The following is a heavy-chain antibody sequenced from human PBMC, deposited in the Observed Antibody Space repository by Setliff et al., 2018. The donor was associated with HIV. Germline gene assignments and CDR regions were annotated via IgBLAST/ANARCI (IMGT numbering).Heavy chain of an antibody. CDR3: AKDLWRSGSLDY. CDR2: IWYDGSKK. Sequence: GGSLRLSCAASGFTFSYHGMYWVRQAPGKGLEWVALIWYDGSKKYYADSVKGRFTLSRDNSKNTLYLQMNGLRVEDTAVYYCAKDLWRSGSLDYWGQGTLVTVSS. V-gene: IGHV3-33*06. D-gene: IGHD1-26*01. J-gene: IGHJ4*02. CDR1: GFTFSYHG.